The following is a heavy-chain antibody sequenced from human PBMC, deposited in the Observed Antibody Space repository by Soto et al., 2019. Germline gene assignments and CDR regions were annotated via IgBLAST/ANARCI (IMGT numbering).Heavy chain of an antibody. CDR1: NDSLSSHF. J-gene: IGHJ4*02. CDR3: GGASSRVSSLVAAY. Sequence: GASVKVSCKASNDSLSSHFLHWLRQAPKGRLELMRIINPAPSRTSYSKEFQSRLTLTSDMASRTVYKQLSNLRSDDTAVYYCGGASSRVSSLVAAYWGQGTLVTVSS. D-gene: IGHD3-10*01. V-gene: IGHV1-46*01. CDR2: INPAPSRT.